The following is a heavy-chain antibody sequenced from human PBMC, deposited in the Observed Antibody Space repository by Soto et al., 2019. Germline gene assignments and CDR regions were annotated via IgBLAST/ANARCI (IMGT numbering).Heavy chain of an antibody. D-gene: IGHD3-3*02. CDR2: IYYSGST. Sequence: SETLSLTCTFSGGSISSGGYYWSWIRQHPGKGLEWIGYIYYSGSTYYNSSLKSRVTISVDTSKNQFSLKLSSVTAADTAVYYCASFVLAPYYFDYWGQGTLVTVSS. CDR1: GGSISSGGYY. J-gene: IGHJ4*02. CDR3: ASFVLAPYYFDY. V-gene: IGHV4-31*03.